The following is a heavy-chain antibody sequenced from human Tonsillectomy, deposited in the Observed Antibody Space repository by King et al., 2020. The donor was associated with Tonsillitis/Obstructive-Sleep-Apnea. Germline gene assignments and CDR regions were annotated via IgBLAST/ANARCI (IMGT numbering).Heavy chain of an antibody. D-gene: IGHD5-18*01. V-gene: IGHV1-69*10. CDR2: IIPILGIG. Sequence: QLVQSGAEVKKPGSSVKVSCKASGGTFSSYAISWVRQAPGQGLEWMGGIIPILGIGNYAQKFQGRVTITADKSTSTAYMELSSLRSEDTAVYYCAREGSTDTAYGFDIWGQGTMVTVPS. J-gene: IGHJ3*02. CDR1: GGTFSSYA. CDR3: AREGSTDTAYGFDI.